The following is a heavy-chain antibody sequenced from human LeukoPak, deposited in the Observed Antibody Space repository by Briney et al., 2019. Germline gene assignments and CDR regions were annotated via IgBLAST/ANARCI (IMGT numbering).Heavy chain of an antibody. D-gene: IGHD2-15*01. V-gene: IGHV1-69*04. Sequence: SVKVSCKTSGYTFTNFGISWVRQAPGQGLEWMGRIIPILGIANYAQKFQGRVTITADKSTSTAYMELSSLRSEDTAVYYCARGHCSGGSCYYSRSEGYFDYWGQGTLVTVSS. CDR1: GYTFTNFG. CDR3: ARGHCSGGSCYYSRSEGYFDY. CDR2: IIPILGIA. J-gene: IGHJ4*02.